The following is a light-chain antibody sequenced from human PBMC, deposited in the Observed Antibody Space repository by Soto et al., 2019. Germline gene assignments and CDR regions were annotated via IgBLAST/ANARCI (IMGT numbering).Light chain of an antibody. CDR1: QGISSW. CDR3: QHYNSYSEA. V-gene: IGKV1-5*03. CDR2: KAS. Sequence: DIQLTQSPSFLSASVGDRVTITCRASQGISSWLAWYQQKPGKAPKLLIYKASTLKSGVPSRFSGSGSGTEFTLTISSLQPDDFATYYCQHYNSYSEAFGQGTKV. J-gene: IGKJ1*01.